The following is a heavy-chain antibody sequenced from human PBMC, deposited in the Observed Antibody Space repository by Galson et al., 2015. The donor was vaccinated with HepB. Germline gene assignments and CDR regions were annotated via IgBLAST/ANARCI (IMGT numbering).Heavy chain of an antibody. CDR3: ARPPVGDPDSGTPLYYFDS. J-gene: IGHJ4*02. V-gene: IGHV3-23*01. CDR1: GFKFSSYA. D-gene: IGHD3-10*01. Sequence: SLRLSCAASGFKFSSYAMSWVRQAPGKGLEWVSTTNGNGRSTHYANSVKGRFTISRDNSKNTLYLQMNTLRAEDTAVYFCARPPVGDPDSGTPLYYFDSWGQGTLVIVSS. CDR2: TNGNGRST.